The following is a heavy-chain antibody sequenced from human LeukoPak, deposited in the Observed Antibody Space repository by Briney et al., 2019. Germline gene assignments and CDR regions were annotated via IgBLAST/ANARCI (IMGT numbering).Heavy chain of an antibody. CDR2: ISSSSSYI. CDR3: ARVDNNGLYSEYFDH. V-gene: IGHV3-21*01. J-gene: IGHJ1*01. D-gene: IGHD6-19*01. Sequence: KPGGSLRLSCAASGFTFSSYSMNWVRQAPGKGLEWVSSISSSSSYIYYADSVKGRFTISRDNAKNSLFLQMHSLRAEDTAVYYCARVDNNGLYSEYFDHWGQGTLVTVSS. CDR1: GFTFSSYS.